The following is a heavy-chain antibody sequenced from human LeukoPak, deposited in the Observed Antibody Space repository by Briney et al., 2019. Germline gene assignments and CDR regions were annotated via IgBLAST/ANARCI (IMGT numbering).Heavy chain of an antibody. CDR2: IYYSGST. J-gene: IGHJ4*02. V-gene: IGHV4-30-4*08. CDR1: GGSISSGDYY. CDR3: ASLYSSSWSDFDY. D-gene: IGHD6-13*01. Sequence: SQTLSLTCTVSGGSISSGDYYWSWIRQPPVKGLEWIGYIYYSGSTYYNPSLKSRVTISVDTSKNQFSLKLSSVTAADTAVYYCASLYSSSWSDFDYWGQGTLVTVSS.